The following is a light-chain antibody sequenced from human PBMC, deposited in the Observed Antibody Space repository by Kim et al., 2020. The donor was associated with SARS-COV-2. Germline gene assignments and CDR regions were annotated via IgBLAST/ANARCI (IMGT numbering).Light chain of an antibody. CDR1: QSVSSN. Sequence: LSVSPGERATLSCRASQSVSSNLAWYQQKPGQAPRLLIYGASTRATGIPARFSGSGSGTEFNLTISSLQSEDVAVYYCQQYNNWLTFGGGTKVEI. CDR2: GAS. CDR3: QQYNNWLT. J-gene: IGKJ4*01. V-gene: IGKV3-15*01.